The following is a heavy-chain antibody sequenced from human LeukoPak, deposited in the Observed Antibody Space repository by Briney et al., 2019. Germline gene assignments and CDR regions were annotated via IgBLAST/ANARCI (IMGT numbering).Heavy chain of an antibody. V-gene: IGHV1-69*02. Sequence: GSSVKVSCKASGGTFSSYTISWVRQAPGQGLEWMGRIIPILGIANYAQKFQGRVTITADKSTSTAYMELSSLRSEHTAVYYCARAEGELVWWYWGQGTLVTVSS. CDR3: ARAEGELVWWY. CDR1: GGTFSSYT. D-gene: IGHD1-26*01. J-gene: IGHJ4*02. CDR2: IIPILGIA.